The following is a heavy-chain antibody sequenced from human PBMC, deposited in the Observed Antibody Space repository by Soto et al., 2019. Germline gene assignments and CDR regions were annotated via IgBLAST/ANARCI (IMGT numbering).Heavy chain of an antibody. CDR1: GFTFDDYT. D-gene: IGHD6-19*01. V-gene: IGHV3-43*01. Sequence: EVQLVESGGVVVQPGGSLRLSCAASGFTFDDYTMHWVRQGPGKSLEWVSLISWDGGKTYYADSVKGRFTISRDNSKNSLHLQMNSLTTEDSASYYCAKDRAAVTGAYYYYAMDVWGQGTTVTVSS. CDR3: AKDRAAVTGAYYYYAMDV. J-gene: IGHJ6*02. CDR2: ISWDGGKT.